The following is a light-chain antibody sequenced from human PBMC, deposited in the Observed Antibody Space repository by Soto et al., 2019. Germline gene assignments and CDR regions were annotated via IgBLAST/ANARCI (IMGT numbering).Light chain of an antibody. CDR1: RSNIGSKT. CDR3: AAWDDSLNGWV. V-gene: IGLV1-44*01. J-gene: IGLJ3*02. Sequence: QSVLTQPPSASGTPGQRVTISCSESRSNIGSKTVYWYQHLPGTAPKLLIHSNNQRPSGVPDRFSGSKSGTSASLTISGLQAGDEADYYGAAWDDSLNGWVFGGGTKVTVL. CDR2: SNN.